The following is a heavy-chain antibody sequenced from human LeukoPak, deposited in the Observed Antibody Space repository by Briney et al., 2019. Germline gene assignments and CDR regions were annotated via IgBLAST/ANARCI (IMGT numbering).Heavy chain of an antibody. CDR2: IRYDGSNK. Sequence: GGSLRLSCAASGFTFSSHGMHWVRRAPGKGLEWVAFIRYDGSNKYYADSVKGRFTISRDNSKNTLYLQMNSLRAEDTAVYYCAKDKARGSQVGPRITAPGTFDYWGQGTLVTVSS. D-gene: IGHD6-13*01. CDR3: AKDKARGSQVGPRITAPGTFDY. CDR1: GFTFSSHG. J-gene: IGHJ4*02. V-gene: IGHV3-30*02.